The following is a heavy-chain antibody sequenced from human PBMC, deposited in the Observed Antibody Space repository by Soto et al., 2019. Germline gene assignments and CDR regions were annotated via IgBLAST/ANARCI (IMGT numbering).Heavy chain of an antibody. D-gene: IGHD4-17*01. CDR1: GLPFSNYA. J-gene: IGHJ4*02. CDR3: VKAPLDTVTTVFAY. V-gene: IGHV3-23*01. CDR2: LSGSGGNT. Sequence: VGSLRLSCAASGLPFSNYAMIWVRQAPGKGLEWVSYLSGSGGNTYYADSVKGRFTISRDNSKDTLYLQMRSLRAEDTAVYYCVKAPLDTVTTVFAYWGQGALVTVSS.